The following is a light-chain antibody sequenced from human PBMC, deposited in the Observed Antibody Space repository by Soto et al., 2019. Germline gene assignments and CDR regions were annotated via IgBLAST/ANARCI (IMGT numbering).Light chain of an antibody. CDR2: GAS. CDR1: QSVSSN. CDR3: QQYNNWPPNT. Sequence: EIVMTQSPATLSVSPGERATLSCRASQSVSSNLVWYQQKPGQAPRLLIYGASTRATGIPARFSGSGSETEFTLTISSLQSEDFAVYYCQQYNNWPPNTFGQGTKLEIK. J-gene: IGKJ2*01. V-gene: IGKV3-15*01.